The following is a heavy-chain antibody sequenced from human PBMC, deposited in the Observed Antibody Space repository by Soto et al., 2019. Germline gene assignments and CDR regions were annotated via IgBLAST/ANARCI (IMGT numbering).Heavy chain of an antibody. CDR1: GGSISSGDYY. V-gene: IGHV4-30-4*01. J-gene: IGHJ6*02. CDR2: IYYSGSA. CDR3: ARDNILGILYGGMDV. D-gene: IGHD3-3*01. Sequence: SETLSLTCTVSGGSISSGDYYWSWTRQPPGKGLEWIGYIYYSGSAYYNPSLKSRVTTSVDTSKNQFSLKLSSVTAADTAVYYCARDNILGILYGGMDVWGQGTTVTVSS.